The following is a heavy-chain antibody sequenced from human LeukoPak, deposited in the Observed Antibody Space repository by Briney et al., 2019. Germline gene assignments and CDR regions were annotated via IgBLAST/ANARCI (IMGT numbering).Heavy chain of an antibody. CDR2: IYYSGST. CDR3: ARRTYFDL. J-gene: IGHJ2*01. Sequence: SSETLSLTCTVSGGSISNYYWSWVRQPPGKGLEWIGYIYYSGSTTYNPSLKSRVTISVDTSKNQFSLKLNAVTAADTAVYYCARRTYFDLWGRGTLVTVSS. V-gene: IGHV4-59*08. CDR1: GGSISNYY.